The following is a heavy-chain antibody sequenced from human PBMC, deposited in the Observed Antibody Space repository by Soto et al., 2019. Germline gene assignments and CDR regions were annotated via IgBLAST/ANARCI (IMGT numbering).Heavy chain of an antibody. Sequence: ASVKVSCKASGYTFTGYYMHWVRQAPGQGLEWMGWINPNSGGTNYAQKFQGWVTMTRDTSISTAYMELSRLRADDTAVYYCARDRRGFGGEDHKYYGSGSPHNWFDPWGQGTLVTVSS. CDR1: GYTFTGYY. CDR3: ARDRRGFGGEDHKYYGSGSPHNWFDP. V-gene: IGHV1-2*04. CDR2: INPNSGGT. D-gene: IGHD3-10*01. J-gene: IGHJ5*02.